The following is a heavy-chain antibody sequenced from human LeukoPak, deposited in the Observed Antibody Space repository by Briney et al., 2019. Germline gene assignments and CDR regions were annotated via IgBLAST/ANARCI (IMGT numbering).Heavy chain of an antibody. Sequence: SETLSLTCTVSGGSISSSSYYWGWIRQPPGKGLEWIGSIYYSGSTYYNPSLKSRVTISVDTSKNQFSLKLSSVTAADTAVYYCARGLVKWLPTVWGQGTLVTVSS. CDR2: IYYSGST. J-gene: IGHJ4*02. CDR3: ARGLVKWLPTV. CDR1: GGSISSSSYY. V-gene: IGHV4-39*01. D-gene: IGHD3-22*01.